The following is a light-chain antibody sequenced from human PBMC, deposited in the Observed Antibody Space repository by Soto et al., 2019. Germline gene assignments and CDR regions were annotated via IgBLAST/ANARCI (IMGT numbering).Light chain of an antibody. V-gene: IGLV3-21*04. CDR3: QVWDSSTVHPYV. J-gene: IGLJ1*01. CDR2: YDS. CDR1: NIGSKS. Sequence: SYELTQPPSVSVAPGQTARITCGGNNIGSKSVHWYQQRPGQAPVLVILYDSDRPSGIPERFSGSNSGNTATLTISRVEAGDEADYYCQVWDSSTVHPYVFGTGTKVTVL.